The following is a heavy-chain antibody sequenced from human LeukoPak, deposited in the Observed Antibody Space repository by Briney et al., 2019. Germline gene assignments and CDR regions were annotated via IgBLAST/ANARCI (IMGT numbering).Heavy chain of an antibody. J-gene: IGHJ4*02. CDR2: IYYSGST. V-gene: IGHV4-39*07. CDR1: GGSIRSSTYY. CDR3: ARPARRLGAVAGHAFDY. Sequence: PSETLSLTCTVSGGSIRSSTYYWGWIRQPPGKGLEWIGSIYYSGSTYYNPSLKSRVTISVDTSKNQFSLKLSSVTAADTAVYYCARPARRLGAVAGHAFDYWGQGTLVTVSS. D-gene: IGHD6-19*01.